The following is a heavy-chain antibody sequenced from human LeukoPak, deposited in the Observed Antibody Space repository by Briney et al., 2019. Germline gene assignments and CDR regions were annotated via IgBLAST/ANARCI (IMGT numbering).Heavy chain of an antibody. Sequence: PGGSLRLSCAASGFTFSSYAMHWVRQAPGKGLEWVAVISYDGSNKYYADSVKGRFTISRDNSKNTLYLQMNSLRAEDTAVYYCARDSTGTNNFDYWGQGTLVTVSS. CDR2: ISYDGSNK. V-gene: IGHV3-30-3*01. J-gene: IGHJ4*02. CDR1: GFTFSSYA. CDR3: ARDSTGTNNFDY. D-gene: IGHD1-1*01.